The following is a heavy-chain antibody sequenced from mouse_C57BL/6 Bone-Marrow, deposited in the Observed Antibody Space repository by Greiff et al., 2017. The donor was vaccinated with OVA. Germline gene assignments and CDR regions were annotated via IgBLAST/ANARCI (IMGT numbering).Heavy chain of an antibody. J-gene: IGHJ3*01. D-gene: IGHD1-1*01. V-gene: IGHV5-9-1*02. CDR2: ISSGGDYT. Sequence: DVQLVESGEGLVKPGGSLKLSCAASGFTFSSYAMSWVRQTPEKRLEWVANISSGGDYTYYEDTVKGRFTISRDNARNTLYLQMSSLKSEDTAMYYGTRDGPPAGSWFAYWGQGTLVTVSA. CDR1: GFTFSSYA. CDR3: TRDGPPAGSWFAY.